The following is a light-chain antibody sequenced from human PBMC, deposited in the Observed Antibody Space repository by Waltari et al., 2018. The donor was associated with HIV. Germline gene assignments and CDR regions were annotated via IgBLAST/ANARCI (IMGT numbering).Light chain of an antibody. CDR3: QVWDTNTDQYVI. J-gene: IGLJ2*01. CDR1: NIGSNR. V-gene: IGLV3-21*01. CDR2: HDT. Sequence: SYLLTQSHTVSVASGKTARLTCGGHNIGSNRVNWYQQQPGQAPVMVIYHDTDRPSGSPDRLSGSNTEDTATLTIRRVEAGDEADDYCQVWDTNTDQYVIFGGGTNLAV.